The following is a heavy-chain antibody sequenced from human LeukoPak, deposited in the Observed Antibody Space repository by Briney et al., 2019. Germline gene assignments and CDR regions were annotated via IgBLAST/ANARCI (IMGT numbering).Heavy chain of an antibody. CDR2: IYHSGST. Sequence: SETLSLTCAVSGGSISSGGYSWSWIRQPPGKGLEWIGYIYHSGSTYYNPSLKSRVTISVDTSKNQFSLKLSSVTAADTAVYYCASMTTVTPGDYWGQGTLVTVSS. V-gene: IGHV4-30-2*01. CDR1: GGSISSGGYS. J-gene: IGHJ4*02. D-gene: IGHD4-17*01. CDR3: ASMTTVTPGDY.